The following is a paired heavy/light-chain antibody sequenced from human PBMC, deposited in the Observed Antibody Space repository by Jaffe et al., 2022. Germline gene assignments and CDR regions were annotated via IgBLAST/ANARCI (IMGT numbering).Heavy chain of an antibody. CDR2: ISSSGSTI. D-gene: IGHD3-22*01. V-gene: IGHV3-48*03. CDR1: GFTFSSYE. Sequence: EVQLVESGGGLVQPGGSLRLSCAASGFTFSSYEMNWVRQAPGKGLEWVSYISSSGSTIYYADSVKGRFTISRDNAKNSLYLQMNSLRAEDTAVYYCARDLFSYDSSGSTREGGYYFDYWGQGTLVTVSS. CDR3: ARDLFSYDSSGSTREGGYYFDY. J-gene: IGHJ4*02.
Light chain of an antibody. CDR1: SSDVGGYNY. CDR2: EVS. CDR3: SSYTSSSTPCV. V-gene: IGLV2-14*01. Sequence: QSALTQPASVSGSPGQSITISCTGTSSDVGGYNYVSWYQQHPGKAPKLMIYEVSNRPSGVSNRFSGSKSGNTASLTISGLQAEDEADYYCSSYTSSSTPCVFGTGTKVTVL. J-gene: IGLJ1*01.